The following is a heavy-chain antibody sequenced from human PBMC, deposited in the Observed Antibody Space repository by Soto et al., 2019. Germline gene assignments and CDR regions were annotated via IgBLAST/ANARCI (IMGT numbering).Heavy chain of an antibody. Sequence: QVQLVQSGAEVKKPGSSVKVSCKASGGTFSSYAISWVRQAPGQGLEWMGGIITIFGTANYAQKFQGRVTITADESTSTAYMELSSLRSEDTAVYYCARTPSMITFGGVIATFDYWGQGTLVTVSS. CDR3: ARTPSMITFGGVIATFDY. D-gene: IGHD3-16*02. CDR1: GGTFSSYA. V-gene: IGHV1-69*01. J-gene: IGHJ4*02. CDR2: IITIFGTA.